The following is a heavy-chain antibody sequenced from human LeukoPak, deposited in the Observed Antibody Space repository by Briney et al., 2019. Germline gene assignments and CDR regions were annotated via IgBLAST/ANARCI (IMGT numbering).Heavy chain of an antibody. J-gene: IGHJ6*02. CDR1: GVSFSGYY. CDR2: INHSGST. Sequence: KPSETLSLTCAVYGVSFSGYYWSWIRQPPGKGLEWIGEINHSGSTNYNPSLKSRVNISVDTSKNQFSLKLSSVTAADTAVYYCARVSVRGPRTGGYYGMDVWGQGTTVTVSS. D-gene: IGHD3-10*01. CDR3: ARVSVRGPRTGGYYGMDV. V-gene: IGHV4-34*01.